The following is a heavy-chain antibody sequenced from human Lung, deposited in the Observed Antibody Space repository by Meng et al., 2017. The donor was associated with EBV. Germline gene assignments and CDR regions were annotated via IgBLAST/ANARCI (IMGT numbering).Heavy chain of an antibody. V-gene: IGHV6-1*01. CDR3: ARDRLTAMVKGGWFDP. CDR1: WYSFSTPCWS. Sequence: GPRLVTPSAPLPLPSPNTWYSFSTPCWSLYMLRPSPSRCLALLGRTYYRSKLSNDYAVSVKSRITINPDTSKNQFSLQLNSVTPEDTAVYYCARDRLTAMVKGGWFDPWGQGTLVTVSS. D-gene: IGHD5-18*01. J-gene: IGHJ5*02. CDR2: TYYRSKLSN.